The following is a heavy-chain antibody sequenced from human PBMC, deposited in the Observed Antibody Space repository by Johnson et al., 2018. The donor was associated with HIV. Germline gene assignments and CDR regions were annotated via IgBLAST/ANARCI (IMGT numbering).Heavy chain of an antibody. CDR2: ISSSGRTI. J-gene: IGHJ3*02. CDR1: GFTFSDYY. Sequence: QVQLVESGGGLVKPGGSLRLSCVASGFTFSDYYMTWIRQAPRKGLEWVSYISSSGRTIYYADSVKGRFTISRDNSKNTLYLQMNSLRAEDTAVYYCARGLAVAGTENAFDIWGQGTMVTVSS. CDR3: ARGLAVAGTENAFDI. V-gene: IGHV3-11*04. D-gene: IGHD6-19*01.